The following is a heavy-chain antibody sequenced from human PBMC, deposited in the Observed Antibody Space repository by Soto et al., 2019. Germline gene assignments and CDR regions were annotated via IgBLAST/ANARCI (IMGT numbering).Heavy chain of an antibody. V-gene: IGHV3-30*18. D-gene: IGHD4-4*01. J-gene: IGHJ3*02. CDR3: AKDMIPTVTSDAFDI. CDR2: ISYDGSNK. Sequence: GGSLRLSCAASGFTFSSYGMHWVRQAPGKGLEWVAVISYDGSNKYYADSVKGRFTISRDNSKNTLYLQMNSLRAEDTAVYYCAKDMIPTVTSDAFDIWGQGTMVTVSS. CDR1: GFTFSSYG.